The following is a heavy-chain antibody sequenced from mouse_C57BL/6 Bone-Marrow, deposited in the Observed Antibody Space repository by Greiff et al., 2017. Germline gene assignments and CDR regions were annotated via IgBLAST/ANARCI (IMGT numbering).Heavy chain of an antibody. J-gene: IGHJ3*01. CDR1: GYTFTRYW. CDR2: INPSNGGT. Sequence: QVQLQQPGTELVKPGASVKLSCKASGYTFTRYWMHWVKQRPGHGLEWIGNINPSNGGTNYNEKFKSKATLTVDKSSSTAYMQLSSLTSEDSAVYYCARWGLRSVATGFAYWGQGTLVTVSA. CDR3: ARWGLRSVATGFAY. V-gene: IGHV1-53*01. D-gene: IGHD1-1*01.